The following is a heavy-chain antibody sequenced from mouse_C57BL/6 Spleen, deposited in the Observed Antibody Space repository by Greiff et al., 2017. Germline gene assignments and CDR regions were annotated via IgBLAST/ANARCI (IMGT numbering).Heavy chain of an antibody. J-gene: IGHJ2*01. D-gene: IGHD2-12*01. CDR3: ARDGSYSQNYLDY. Sequence: QVQLKQSGAELVRPGASVKLSCKASGYTFTDYYINWVKQRPGQGLEWIARIYPGSGNTNYNQKFKGKSTLTVDKSSSTGYMQLSSLTSEDSAVYYSARDGSYSQNYLDYWGQGATLTVSS. CDR1: GYTFTDYY. CDR2: IYPGSGNT. V-gene: IGHV1-76*01.